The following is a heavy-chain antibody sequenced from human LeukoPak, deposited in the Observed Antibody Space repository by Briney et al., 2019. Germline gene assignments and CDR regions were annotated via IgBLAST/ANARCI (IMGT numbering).Heavy chain of an antibody. CDR1: GGSISDGGYF. CDR3: ARGQGYTSAWYGD. D-gene: IGHD6-19*01. CDR2: IYMSGST. V-gene: IGHV4-61*02. Sequence: SQTLSLTCTVSGGSISDGGYFWNWIRQPAGTGLEWIGRIYMSGSTKYNSSLKSRVIISVDTSKNQFSLKLNSVTAADTAVYYCARGQGYTSAWYGDWGQGTLVAVSS. J-gene: IGHJ4*02.